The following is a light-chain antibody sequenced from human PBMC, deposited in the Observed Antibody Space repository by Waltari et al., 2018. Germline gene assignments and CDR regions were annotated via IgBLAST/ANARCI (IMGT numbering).Light chain of an antibody. CDR1: QSISSW. CDR2: KAC. Sequence: DIQMTQSPSTLSASVGDRVTITCRASQSISSWLAWYQQKPGEATKVLIYKACTLESGVPAGCSGSGSGTEFTLTISSLQPDDFATYYCQQYDTYPLTFGPGTKVEIK. CDR3: QQYDTYPLT. V-gene: IGKV1-5*03. J-gene: IGKJ3*01.